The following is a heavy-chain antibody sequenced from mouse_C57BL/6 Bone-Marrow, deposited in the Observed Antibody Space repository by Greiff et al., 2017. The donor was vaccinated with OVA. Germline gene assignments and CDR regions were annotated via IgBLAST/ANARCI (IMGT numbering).Heavy chain of an antibody. CDR3: ARGLITTTFDY. V-gene: IGHV1-52*01. CDR2: IDPSDSET. Sequence: QVQLQQPGAELVRPGSSVKLSCKASGYTFTSYWMHWVKQRPIQGLEWIGNIDPSDSETHYNQKFKDKATLTVDKSSSTAYMQLSSLTSEDSAVYYGARGLITTTFDYWGQGTTLTVSS. J-gene: IGHJ2*01. D-gene: IGHD1-1*01. CDR1: GYTFTSYW.